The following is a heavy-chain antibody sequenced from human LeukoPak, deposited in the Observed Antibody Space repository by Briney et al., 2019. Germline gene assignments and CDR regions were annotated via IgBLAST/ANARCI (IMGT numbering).Heavy chain of an antibody. V-gene: IGHV3-9*01. Sequence: TGGSLRLSCAASGFTFDDYAMYWVRQAPGKGLEWVSGISWNSGSIGYANSVKGRFTISRDNAKNSLYLQMNSLRAEDTALYYCAKCYGSGSHADAFDIWGQGTMVTVSS. D-gene: IGHD3-10*01. CDR1: GFTFDDYA. CDR3: AKCYGSGSHADAFDI. J-gene: IGHJ3*02. CDR2: ISWNSGSI.